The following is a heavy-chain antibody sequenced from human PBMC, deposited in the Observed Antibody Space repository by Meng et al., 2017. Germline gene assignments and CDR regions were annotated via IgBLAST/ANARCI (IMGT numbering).Heavy chain of an antibody. CDR3: ARAIAVSGTGRFDY. J-gene: IGHJ4*02. V-gene: IGHV1-3*01. D-gene: IGHD6-19*01. CDR1: GYTFTTYA. Sequence: QDEIVKSGCEVKHPGASVKVSCNASGYTFTTYAIHWVRQAPGQRLEWMGWINAGNSDTKYSQKLQGRVTITRDTSASTVYMEVSSLRSEDTGVYYCARAIAVSGTGRFDYWGQGTLVTVSS. CDR2: INAGNSDT.